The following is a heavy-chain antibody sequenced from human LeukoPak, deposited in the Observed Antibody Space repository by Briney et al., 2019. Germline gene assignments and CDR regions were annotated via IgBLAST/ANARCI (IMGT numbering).Heavy chain of an antibody. V-gene: IGHV4-34*01. Sequence: PSETLSLTCAVYGGSFSGFYWSRIRQPPGKGLEWIGEINLSESTNYNPSLKSRVTISIDTSKNQFSLKLSSVTAADTAVYYCARDFRGGYDFWSGYYTPYYFDYWGQGTLVTVSP. CDR3: ARDFRGGYDFWSGYYTPYYFDY. CDR1: GGSFSGFY. D-gene: IGHD3-3*01. CDR2: INLSEST. J-gene: IGHJ4*02.